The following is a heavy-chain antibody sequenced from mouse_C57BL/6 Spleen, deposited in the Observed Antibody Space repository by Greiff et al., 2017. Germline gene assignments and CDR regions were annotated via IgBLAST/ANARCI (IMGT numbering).Heavy chain of an antibody. Sequence: QVQLQQPGAELVKPGASVKVSCKASGYTFTSYWMHWVKQRPGQGLEWIGRIHPSDSDTNYNQKFKGKATLTVDKSSSTAYMQLSSLTSEDSAVYYCATGDDDDVWYFDVWGTGTTVTVSS. V-gene: IGHV1-74*01. J-gene: IGHJ1*03. CDR2: IHPSDSDT. CDR1: GYTFTSYW. D-gene: IGHD2-4*01. CDR3: ATGDDDDVWYFDV.